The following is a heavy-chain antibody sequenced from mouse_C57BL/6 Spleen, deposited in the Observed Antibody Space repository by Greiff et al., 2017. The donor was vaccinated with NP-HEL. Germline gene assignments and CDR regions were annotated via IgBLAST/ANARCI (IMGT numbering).Heavy chain of an antibody. D-gene: IGHD2-4*01. CDR3: TRNDYAYAMDY. Sequence: QVQLQQSGAELVRPGASVTLSCKASGYTFTDYEMHWVKQTPVHGLEWIGAIDPETGGTAYNQKFKGKAILTADKSSRTAYMELRSLTSEDSAVYYCTRNDYAYAMDYWGQGTSVTVSS. J-gene: IGHJ4*01. V-gene: IGHV1-15*01. CDR2: IDPETGGT. CDR1: GYTFTDYE.